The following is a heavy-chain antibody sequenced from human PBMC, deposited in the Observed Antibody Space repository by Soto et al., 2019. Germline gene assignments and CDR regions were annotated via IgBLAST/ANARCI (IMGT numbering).Heavy chain of an antibody. CDR1: GFTFNSYG. J-gene: IGHJ6*02. V-gene: IGHV3-48*02. D-gene: IGHD3-16*01. CDR3: ARPGEGALFYYAMDV. CDR2: ISGRGDAI. Sequence: GGSLRLSCAASGFTFNSYGMHWVRQAPGKGLEWVSFISGRGDAIWYADSVKGRFTVSRDNAKNSLFLQMTSLRDDDTAVYYCARPGEGALFYYAMDVWGQGTTVTVSS.